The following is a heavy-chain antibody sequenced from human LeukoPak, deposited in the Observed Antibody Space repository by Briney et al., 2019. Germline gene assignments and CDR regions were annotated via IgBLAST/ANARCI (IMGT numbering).Heavy chain of an antibody. V-gene: IGHV3-13*01. D-gene: IGHD3-10*01. J-gene: IGHJ4*02. CDR2: IGTAGDT. CDR1: GFTFSSYE. Sequence: GGSLRLSCAASGFTFSSYEMHWVRQATGKGLEWVSAIGTAGDTYYPGSVKGRFTISRENAKNSLYLQMNSLRAGDTAVYYCARENGSGSYYDYWGQGTLVIVSS. CDR3: ARENGSGSYYDY.